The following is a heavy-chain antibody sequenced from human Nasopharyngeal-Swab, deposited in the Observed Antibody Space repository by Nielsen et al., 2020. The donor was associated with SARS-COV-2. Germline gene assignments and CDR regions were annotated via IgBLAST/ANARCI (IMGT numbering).Heavy chain of an antibody. CDR2: ISGSCGST. Sequence: GESLKISCAASGFTFSSYAMSWVRQAPGKGLEWVSAISGSCGSTYYEDSVKGRFTISRDNSKNTLYLQMNSLRAEDTAVYYCAKDLRPISAYGMDVWGQGTTVTVSS. D-gene: IGHD2-15*01. J-gene: IGHJ6*02. CDR3: AKDLRPISAYGMDV. CDR1: GFTFSSYA. V-gene: IGHV3-23*01.